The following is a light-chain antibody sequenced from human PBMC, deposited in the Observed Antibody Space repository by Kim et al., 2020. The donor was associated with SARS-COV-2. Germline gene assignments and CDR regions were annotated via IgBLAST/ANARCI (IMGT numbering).Light chain of an antibody. V-gene: IGLV2-14*03. Sequence: QSITISCPGTNRHVGGYSHVSWYQQHPGKAPKLMVYDVSQWPSGVSNRFSGSKSGNTASLTISGLQAEDEADYYCSSYTSSTTYVFGSGTQLPS. CDR1: NRHVGGYSH. J-gene: IGLJ1*01. CDR3: SSYTSSTTYV. CDR2: DVS.